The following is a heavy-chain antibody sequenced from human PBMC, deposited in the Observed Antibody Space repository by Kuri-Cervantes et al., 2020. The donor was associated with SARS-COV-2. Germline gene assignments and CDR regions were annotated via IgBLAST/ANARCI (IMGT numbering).Heavy chain of an antibody. CDR3: ASGYSYGHTPDYYYYGMDV. Sequence: ASVKVSCKASGYTFTSYAMHWVRQAPGQRLEWMGWINAGNGNTKYSQKFQGRVTITRDTSVSTAYMELSSLRSEDTAVYYCASGYSYGHTPDYYYYGMDVWGQGTTVTVSS. V-gene: IGHV1-3*01. J-gene: IGHJ6*02. D-gene: IGHD5-18*01. CDR2: INAGNGNT. CDR1: GYTFTSYA.